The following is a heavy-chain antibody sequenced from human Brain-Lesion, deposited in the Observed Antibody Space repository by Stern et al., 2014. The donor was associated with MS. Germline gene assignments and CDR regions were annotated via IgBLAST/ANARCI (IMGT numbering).Heavy chain of an antibody. CDR1: GGAVSSGDRY. D-gene: IGHD3-3*01. V-gene: IGHV4-31*03. CDR3: ARVTEFLRFFYHDY. J-gene: IGHJ4*02. Sequence: VQLVQSGPGLVKPSQTLSLTCTVSGGAVSSGDRYWSWIRQHPEKGLEGIGYIAYSGNTYYNPSLESRVTISMDRSKNQFSLKLRSVTAADTAVYYCARVTEFLRFFYHDYWGQGIRVTVSS. CDR2: IAYSGNT.